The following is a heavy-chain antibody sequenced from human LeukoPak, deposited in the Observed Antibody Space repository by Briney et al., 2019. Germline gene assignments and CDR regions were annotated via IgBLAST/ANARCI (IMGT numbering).Heavy chain of an antibody. D-gene: IGHD4-23*01. CDR1: GYTFTSYG. CDR2: ISAYNGKK. Sequence: ASVKVSCKASGYTFTSYGISWVRQAPGQGLEWMGWISAYNGKKNYAQELQGRVTMTTDTSTSTAYMELRSLRSDDTAVYYCASSTVVTPREGAFDIWGQGTMVTVSS. CDR3: ASSTVVTPREGAFDI. J-gene: IGHJ3*02. V-gene: IGHV1-18*01.